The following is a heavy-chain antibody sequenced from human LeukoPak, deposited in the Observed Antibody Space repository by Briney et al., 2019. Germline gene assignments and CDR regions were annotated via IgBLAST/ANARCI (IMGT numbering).Heavy chain of an antibody. CDR2: TYTSGST. V-gene: IGHV4-4*07. J-gene: IGHJ4*02. D-gene: IGHD3-22*01. CDR1: GGSISSYY. Sequence: PSETLSLTCTVSGGSISSYYWSWIRQPAGKGLEWIGRTYTSGSTNYNPSLKSRVTMSVDTSKNQFSLKLSSVTAADTAVYYCAGAEEMSGSGYEDWGQGALVTVSS. CDR3: AGAEEMSGSGYED.